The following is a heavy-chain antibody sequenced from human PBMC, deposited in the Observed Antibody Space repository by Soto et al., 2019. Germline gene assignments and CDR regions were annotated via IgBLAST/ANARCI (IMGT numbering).Heavy chain of an antibody. CDR1: GFTFSGSA. CDR3: TSDYGDDVLFDY. D-gene: IGHD4-17*01. Sequence: GGSLRLSCAASGFTFSGSAMHWVRQASGKGLEWVGRIRSKANSYATAYAASVKGRFTISRDDSKNTAYLQMNSLKTEYTAVYYCTSDYGDDVLFDYWGQGTLVTVSS. CDR2: IRSKANSYAT. V-gene: IGHV3-73*01. J-gene: IGHJ4*02.